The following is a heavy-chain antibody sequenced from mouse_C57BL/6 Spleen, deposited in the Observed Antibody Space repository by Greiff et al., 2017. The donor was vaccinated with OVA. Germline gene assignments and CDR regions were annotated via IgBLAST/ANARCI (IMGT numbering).Heavy chain of an antibody. CDR1: GYTFTSYW. CDR3: AREGSNYVGAMDY. V-gene: IGHV1-55*01. D-gene: IGHD2-5*01. CDR2: IYPGSGST. Sequence: QVQLQQSGAELVKPGASVKMSCKASGYTFTSYWITWVKQRPGQGLEWIGDIYPGSGSTNYNEKFKSKATLTVDTSSSTAYMQLSSLTSEDSAVYYCAREGSNYVGAMDYWGQGTSVTVSS. J-gene: IGHJ4*01.